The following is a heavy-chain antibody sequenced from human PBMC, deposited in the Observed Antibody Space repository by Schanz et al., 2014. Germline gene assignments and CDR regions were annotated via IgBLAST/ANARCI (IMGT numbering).Heavy chain of an antibody. CDR3: ARASDSSWYMDV. CDR1: GFTFSTYY. CDR2: ISSSSSYI. V-gene: IGHV3-21*01. J-gene: IGHJ6*03. Sequence: EVHLLESGGGLVQPGGSLRLSCAASGFTFSTYYMNWVRQAPGKGLEWVSSISSSSSYISYADSVKGRFTISRDNAKNSQYLQMNSLRADDTAVYFCARASDSSWYMDVWGKGTTVTVSS. D-gene: IGHD2-21*02.